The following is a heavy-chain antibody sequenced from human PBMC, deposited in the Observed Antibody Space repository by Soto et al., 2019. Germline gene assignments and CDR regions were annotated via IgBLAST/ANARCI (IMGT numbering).Heavy chain of an antibody. J-gene: IGHJ6*02. CDR2: IYYSGST. D-gene: IGHD1-7*01. CDR3: ARQSSRYNWNYENYYYYGMDV. CDR1: GGCISSSSYY. Sequence: XATLSLTCTVSGGCISSSSYYWGWIRQPPGKGLEWIGSIYYSGSTYYNPSLKSRVTISVDTSKNQFSLKLSSVTAADTAVYYCARQSSRYNWNYENYYYYGMDVWGQGTTVTVSS. V-gene: IGHV4-39*01.